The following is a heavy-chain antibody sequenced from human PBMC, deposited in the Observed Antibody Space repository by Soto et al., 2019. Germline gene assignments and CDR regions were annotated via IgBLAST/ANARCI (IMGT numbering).Heavy chain of an antibody. CDR2: IIGDGNEI. CDR3: VRGNVRGNDRHFDY. CDR1: GFTFSSHW. Sequence: EVQLAESGGGLVQPGGSLRLSCAASGFTFSSHWMHWVRQAPGKGLVWVSRIIGDGNEITYADSVKGRFTISRDNAKNTVILQMNSLRAEDTAVYYCVRGNVRGNDRHFDYWGQGTLVTVSS. V-gene: IGHV3-74*01. D-gene: IGHD3-16*02. J-gene: IGHJ4*02.